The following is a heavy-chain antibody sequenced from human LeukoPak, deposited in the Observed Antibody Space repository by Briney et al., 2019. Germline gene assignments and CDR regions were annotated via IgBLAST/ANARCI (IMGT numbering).Heavy chain of an antibody. CDR3: ARGTRDGYNTPFDY. D-gene: IGHD5-24*01. Sequence: SVKVSCKASGGTFSSYAISWVRQAPGQGLEWMGGIIPIFGTANYAQKFQGRVTITTDESTSTAYMELSSLGSEDTAVYYCARGTRDGYNTPFDYWGQGTLVTVSS. J-gene: IGHJ4*02. CDR1: GGTFSSYA. CDR2: IIPIFGTA. V-gene: IGHV1-69*05.